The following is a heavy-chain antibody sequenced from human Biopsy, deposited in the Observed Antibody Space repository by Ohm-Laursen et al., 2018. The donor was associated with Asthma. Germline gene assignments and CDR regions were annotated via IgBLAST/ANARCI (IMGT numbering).Heavy chain of an antibody. CDR3: AKVRSDWVITESFDY. CDR2: ISWNSATI. J-gene: IGHJ4*02. Sequence: SLRLSCTASGFTFSSYSMNWVRQAPGKGLEWVSGISWNSATIGYADSVEGRFTISRDNAKNSVFLHMDSLRPEDTAFYYCAKVRSDWVITESFDYWGQGVLVTDSS. V-gene: IGHV3-9*01. D-gene: IGHD3-22*01. CDR1: GFTFSSYS.